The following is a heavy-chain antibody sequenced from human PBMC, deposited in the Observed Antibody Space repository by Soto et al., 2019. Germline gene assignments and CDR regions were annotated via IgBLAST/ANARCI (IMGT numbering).Heavy chain of an antibody. CDR1: GYTFTNYG. V-gene: IGHV1-18*01. Sequence: GASVKVSCKASGYTFTNYGVSWVRQAPGQGLEWMGWIGGYKGNTNYAQKLQGRVTLNTDTSTSTAYMELRSLRSDDTAVYYCAPHTLDTGMPSGYWGQGTLVTVSS. CDR2: IGGYKGNT. CDR3: APHTLDTGMPSGY. D-gene: IGHD5-18*01. J-gene: IGHJ4*02.